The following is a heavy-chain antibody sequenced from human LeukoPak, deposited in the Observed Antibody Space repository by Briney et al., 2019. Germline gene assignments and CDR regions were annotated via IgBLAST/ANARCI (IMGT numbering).Heavy chain of an antibody. CDR2: FDPEDGET. CDR1: GYTLTELS. D-gene: IGHD3-10*01. V-gene: IGHV1-24*01. CDR3: ARDLEGLWFGESFDP. Sequence: GASVKVSCKVSGYTLTELSMHWVRQAPGKGLEWMGGFDPEDGETIYAQKLQGRVTMTEDTSTDTAYMELSSLRSEDTAVYYCARDLEGLWFGESFDPWGQGTLVTVSS. J-gene: IGHJ5*02.